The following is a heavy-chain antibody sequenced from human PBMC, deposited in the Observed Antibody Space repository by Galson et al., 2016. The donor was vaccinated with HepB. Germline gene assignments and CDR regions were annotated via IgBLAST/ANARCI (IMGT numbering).Heavy chain of an antibody. CDR2: AGTAGDT. V-gene: IGHV3-13*01. CDR1: GFTFSSYD. CDR3: ARADTVMGTYWYFDL. D-gene: IGHD5-18*01. Sequence: SLRLSCAASGFTFSSYDMHWVRQLTGKGLEWVSGAGTAGDTYYPGSVKGRFTISRENAKNSLYLQMNSLRAGDTAVYYCARADTVMGTYWYFDLWGRGTLVTVSS. J-gene: IGHJ2*01.